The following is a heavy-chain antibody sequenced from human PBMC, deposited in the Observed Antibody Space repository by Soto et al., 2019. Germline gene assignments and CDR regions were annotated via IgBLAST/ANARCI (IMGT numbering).Heavy chain of an antibody. V-gene: IGHV5-10-1*01. CDR3: ARHFFTTFAMFIIHYFYVVDV. CDR1: GYNFDNDW. J-gene: IGHJ6*02. D-gene: IGHD3-3*01. Sequence: GESLKISCKGSGYNFDNDWINWVRQMPGKGLEWMGRIDPYDSYTNYSPSFQGHVTISVDTSSSTAYLQWSSLKASDTAMCFCARHFFTTFAMFIIHYFYVVDVWGLGTTVTVSS. CDR2: IDPYDSYT.